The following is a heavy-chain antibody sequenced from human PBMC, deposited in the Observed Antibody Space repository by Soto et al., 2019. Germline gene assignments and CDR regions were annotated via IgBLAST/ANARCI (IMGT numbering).Heavy chain of an antibody. Sequence: ASVKVSCKASGYTFTSSGISWARQAPGQGLEWMGWISAYNGNTNYAQKLQGRVTMTTDTSTSTAYMELRSMRSDDTAVYYCASDALLYCSSTCCYTARHDAFDIWGQGTMVTVSS. CDR2: ISAYNGNT. J-gene: IGHJ3*02. D-gene: IGHD2-2*02. CDR1: GYTFTSSG. V-gene: IGHV1-18*01. CDR3: ASDALLYCSSTCCYTARHDAFDI.